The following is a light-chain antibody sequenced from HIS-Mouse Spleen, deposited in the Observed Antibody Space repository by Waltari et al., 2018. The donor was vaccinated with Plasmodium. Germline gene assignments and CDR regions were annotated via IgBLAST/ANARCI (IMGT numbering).Light chain of an antibody. CDR1: QSVSSN. CDR2: GAS. V-gene: IGKV3-15*01. Sequence: EIVMTQSPATLSVSPGERATLSCSARQSVSSNLAWYQQKPGQAPRLLIYGASTRATGIPARFSGSGSVTEFTLTISSLQSEDFAVYYCQQYNNWSFTFGPGTKVDIK. CDR3: QQYNNWSFT. J-gene: IGKJ3*01.